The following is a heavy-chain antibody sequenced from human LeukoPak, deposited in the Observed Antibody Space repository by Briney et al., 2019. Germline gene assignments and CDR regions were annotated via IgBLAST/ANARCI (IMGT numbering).Heavy chain of an antibody. CDR1: GFTFSVYA. Sequence: GGSLRLSXAASGFTFSVYAMSWVRQAPGKGLQWVSSITSSGDGTYYADSVKGRFTISRDNSENMLYLQMNSLRVEDTAVYFCAKGRPNYYGSNGHYYRRDGDYWGQGTLVTVSS. D-gene: IGHD3-22*01. J-gene: IGHJ4*02. CDR3: AKGRPNYYGSNGHYYRRDGDY. CDR2: ITSSGDGT. V-gene: IGHV3-23*01.